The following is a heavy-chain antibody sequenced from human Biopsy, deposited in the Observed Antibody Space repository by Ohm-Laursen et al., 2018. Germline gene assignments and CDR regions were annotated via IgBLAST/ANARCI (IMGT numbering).Heavy chain of an antibody. D-gene: IGHD3-16*01. Sequence: GSLRLSCTASEFNVDRNHMNWVRQAPGKGLEWVSMIHGSGRTDYADSVKGRFTVSRDNSKDTVYLQTNALRVDDTAMYYCAGAGGHSFWGQGALVTVSS. V-gene: IGHV3-66*01. J-gene: IGHJ4*02. CDR3: AGAGGHSF. CDR1: EFNVDRNH. CDR2: IHGSGRT.